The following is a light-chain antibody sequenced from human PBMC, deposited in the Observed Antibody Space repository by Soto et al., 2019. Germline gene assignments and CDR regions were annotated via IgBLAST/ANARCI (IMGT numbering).Light chain of an antibody. CDR2: GAS. CDR1: QSVSSSY. Sequence: DIVLTQSPGTLSLSPGERATLSCRASQSVSSSYLAWYQQKPGQAPRLLIYGASSRATRIPDRFSGSGSGTDFTLTISRLEPEYFAVYYCQQYGSSPWTFGQWTKVEIK. J-gene: IGKJ1*01. CDR3: QQYGSSPWT. V-gene: IGKV3-20*01.